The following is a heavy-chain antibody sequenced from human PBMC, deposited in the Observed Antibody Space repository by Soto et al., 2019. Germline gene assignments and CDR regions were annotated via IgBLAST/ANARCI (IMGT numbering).Heavy chain of an antibody. J-gene: IGHJ6*02. CDR1: GFTFSSYS. Sequence: GGSLRLSCAASGFTFSSYSMNWVRQAPGKGLEWVSYISSSSSTIYYADSVKGRFTISRDNSKNTLYLQMNSLRAEDTAVYYCAKGTWFGELGLGMDVWGQGTTVTVSS. CDR2: ISSSSSTI. V-gene: IGHV3-48*01. D-gene: IGHD3-10*01. CDR3: AKGTWFGELGLGMDV.